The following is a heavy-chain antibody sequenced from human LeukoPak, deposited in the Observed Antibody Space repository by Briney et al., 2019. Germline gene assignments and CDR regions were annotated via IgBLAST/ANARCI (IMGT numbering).Heavy chain of an antibody. J-gene: IGHJ5*02. D-gene: IGHD3-10*01. CDR1: GYSISSGYY. CDR3: AVQFGELWDWFDP. CDR2: IYHSGST. Sequence: SETLSLTCTVSGYSISSGYYWGWIRQPPGKGLEWIGSIYHSGSTFYNPSLKSRVTISVDTSKNQFSLKLSSVTAADTAVYYCAVQFGELWDWFDPWGQGTLVTVSS. V-gene: IGHV4-38-2*02.